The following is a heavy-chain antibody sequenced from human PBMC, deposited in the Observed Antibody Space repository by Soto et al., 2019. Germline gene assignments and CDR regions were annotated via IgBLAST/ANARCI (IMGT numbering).Heavy chain of an antibody. CDR1: GFTFSSYG. CDR3: ARDDNYYYYGMDV. J-gene: IGHJ6*02. V-gene: IGHV3-33*01. CDR2: IWYDGSNK. Sequence: PGGSLRLSCAASGFTFSSYGMHWVRQAPGKGLEWVAVIWYDGSNKYYADSVKGRFTISRDNSKNTLYLQMNSLRAEDMAVYYCARDDNYYYYGMDVWGQGTTVTVSS. D-gene: IGHD3-22*01.